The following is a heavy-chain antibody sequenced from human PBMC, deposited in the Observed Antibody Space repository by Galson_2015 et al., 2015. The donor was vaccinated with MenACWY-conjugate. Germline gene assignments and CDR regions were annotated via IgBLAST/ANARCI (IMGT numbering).Heavy chain of an antibody. CDR2: IRYDGSNK. CDR3: SGWFTFDF. V-gene: IGHV3-30*02. D-gene: IGHD6-19*01. Sequence: SLRLSCAASGFSFSDCDIHWVRQAPGKGLEWLSFIRYDGSNKYYADSVKGRFTISRDNSKNTVYLHMNSLRPEDTAMYYCSGWFTFDFWGQGTLVTVSS. J-gene: IGHJ4*02. CDR1: GFSFSDCD.